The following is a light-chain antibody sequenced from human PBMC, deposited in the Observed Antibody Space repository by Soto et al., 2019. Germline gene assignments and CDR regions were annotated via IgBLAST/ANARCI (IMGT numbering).Light chain of an antibody. Sequence: DIQMTQSPSSLSASVGDRVTITCQASQDISNYLNWYQQKPGKAPKLLIYDAINLETEVPSRFRGSESGTDFAVLISSLQPEDIAKYYCKRYDNVPITFGGGNRVEIK. CDR1: QDISNY. V-gene: IGKV1-33*01. CDR3: KRYDNVPIT. J-gene: IGKJ4*01. CDR2: DAI.